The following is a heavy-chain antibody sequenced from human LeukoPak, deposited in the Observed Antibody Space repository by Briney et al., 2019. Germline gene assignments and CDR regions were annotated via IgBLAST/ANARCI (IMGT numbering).Heavy chain of an antibody. CDR3: ARDDSSGWYGAAFDI. CDR1: GYTFTGYY. J-gene: IGHJ3*02. V-gene: IGHV1-2*02. CDR2: INPNSGGT. D-gene: IGHD6-19*01. Sequence: ASVKVSCKASGYTFTGYYMHWVRQAPGQGLEWMGWINPNSGGTNYAQKFQGRVTMTRDTSISTAYMELSRLRSDDTAAYYCARDDSSGWYGAAFDIWGQGTMVTVSS.